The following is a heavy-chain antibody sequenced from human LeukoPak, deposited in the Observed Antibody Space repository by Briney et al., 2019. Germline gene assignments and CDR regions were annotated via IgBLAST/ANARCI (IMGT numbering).Heavy chain of an antibody. CDR3: ARDRAWNYFDY. D-gene: IGHD3-3*01. Sequence: GGSLRLSCAASGFTFSRYGIHWVRQAPGKGLEWVAVISVDGSNKYYAHSVEGRFTISRDNSKNTLYLQMDSLRAEDTAVYYCARDRAWNYFDYWGQGTLVTVSS. CDR1: GFTFSRYG. V-gene: IGHV3-30*03. J-gene: IGHJ4*02. CDR2: ISVDGSNK.